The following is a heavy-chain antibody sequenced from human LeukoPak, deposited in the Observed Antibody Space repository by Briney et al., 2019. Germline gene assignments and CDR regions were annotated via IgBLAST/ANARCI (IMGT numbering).Heavy chain of an antibody. CDR2: INPNSGGT. J-gene: IGHJ4*02. CDR3: ARAPYYYDSSGYVY. CDR1: GYTFTGYY. D-gene: IGHD3-22*01. V-gene: IGHV1-2*02. Sequence: GASVKVSCKASGYTFTGYYMHWVRQAPGKGLEWMGWINPNSGGTNYAQKFQGRVTMTRDTSISTAYMELSRLRSDDTAVYYCARAPYYYDSSGYVYWGQGTLVTVSS.